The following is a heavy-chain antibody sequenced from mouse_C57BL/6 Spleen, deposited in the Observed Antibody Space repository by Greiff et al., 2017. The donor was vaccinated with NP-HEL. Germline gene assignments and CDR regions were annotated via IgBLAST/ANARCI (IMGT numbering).Heavy chain of an antibody. V-gene: IGHV1-80*01. CDR2: IYPGDGDT. CDR3: GRRGYGSSLDY. CDR1: GYAFSSYW. Sequence: QVQLQQSGAELVKPGASVKISCKASGYAFSSYWMNWVKQRPGKGLEWIGQIYPGDGDTNYNGKFKGKATLTADKSSSTAYMQLSSLTCEDSAVYFCGRRGYGSSLDYWGQGTTLTVSS. J-gene: IGHJ2*01. D-gene: IGHD1-1*01.